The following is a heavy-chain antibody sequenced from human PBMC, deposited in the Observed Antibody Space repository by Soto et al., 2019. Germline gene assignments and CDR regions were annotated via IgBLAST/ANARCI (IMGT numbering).Heavy chain of an antibody. CDR3: ACCSNTAVVNASRFAFDI. V-gene: IGHV1-69*13. Sequence: SVKVSCKASGGTFSSYAISWVRQAPGQGLEWMGGIIPIFGTANYAQKFQGRVTITADESTSTAYMELSSLRSEDTAVYYCACCSNTAVVNASRFAFDIWGQGTMVTVSS. D-gene: IGHD2-21*01. J-gene: IGHJ3*02. CDR2: IIPIFGTA. CDR1: GGTFSSYA.